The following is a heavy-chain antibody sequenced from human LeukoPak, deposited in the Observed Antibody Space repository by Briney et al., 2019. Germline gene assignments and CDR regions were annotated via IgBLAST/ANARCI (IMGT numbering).Heavy chain of an antibody. V-gene: IGHV4-59*01. Sequence: PSETLSLTCTVSGGSISIYYWSWIRQPPGKGLEWIGYIYYSGSPNYNPSLKSRVTISVATSKNQFSLKLSSVTAADTAVYYCARGGYSGYDPPAYWGQGTLVTVSS. CDR3: ARGGYSGYDPPAY. CDR2: IYYSGSP. J-gene: IGHJ4*02. D-gene: IGHD5-12*01. CDR1: GGSISIYY.